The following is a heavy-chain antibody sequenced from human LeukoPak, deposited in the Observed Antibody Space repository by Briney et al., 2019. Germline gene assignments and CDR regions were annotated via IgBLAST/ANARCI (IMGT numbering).Heavy chain of an antibody. CDR3: ARLCYQQCYFDY. Sequence: SETLSLTCTVSGGSISNTNYYWAWIRQPPGKGLEWIGSTYHSATTYYNPSLESRASMSVDTSKNQFSLKLSSVTAADTAAYYCARLCYQQCYFDYWGQGTLVTVSS. CDR1: GGSISNTNYY. J-gene: IGHJ4*02. CDR2: TYHSATT. D-gene: IGHD2-2*01. V-gene: IGHV4-39*01.